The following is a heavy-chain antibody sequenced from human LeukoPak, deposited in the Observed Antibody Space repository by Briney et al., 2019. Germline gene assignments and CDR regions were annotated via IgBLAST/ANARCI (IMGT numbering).Heavy chain of an antibody. J-gene: IGHJ3*02. CDR1: GFTFSSNL. CDR3: ARREDYYDSSGYHLGAFDI. V-gene: IGHV3-74*01. Sequence: PGGSLRLSCAASGFTFSSNLMHWVRQGPGKGLVWVSHINSDGRSTRYADSVKGRFTISRDNAKNTVYLQMNSLRAEDTAVYYCARREDYYDSSGYHLGAFDIWGQGTMVTVSS. D-gene: IGHD3-22*01. CDR2: INSDGRST.